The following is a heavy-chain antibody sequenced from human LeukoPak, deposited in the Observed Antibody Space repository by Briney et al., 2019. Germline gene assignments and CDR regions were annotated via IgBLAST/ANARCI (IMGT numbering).Heavy chain of an antibody. CDR3: AGVVVILDAFDI. J-gene: IGHJ3*02. V-gene: IGHV4-59*12. CDR2: IYYSGST. D-gene: IGHD3-22*01. CDR1: GGSISSYY. Sequence: SETLSLTCTVSGGSISSYYWNWIRQPPGKGLEWIGYIYYSGSTNYNPSLKSRVTISVDTSKNQFSLKLSSVTAADTAVYYCAGVVVILDAFDIWGQGTMVTVSS.